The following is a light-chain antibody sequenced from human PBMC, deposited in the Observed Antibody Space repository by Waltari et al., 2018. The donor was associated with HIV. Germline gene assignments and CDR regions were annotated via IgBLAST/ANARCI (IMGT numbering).Light chain of an antibody. Sequence: QSVLTQPPSVSGAPGQRVTFSCPGSSSNIGAGYAVHWYQQLPGTAPKPRIYGNSNRPSGVPDRFSGSKSGTSASLAITGLQAEDEADYYCQSYDSSLRGSVFGGGTKLTVL. CDR2: GNS. V-gene: IGLV1-40*01. CDR3: QSYDSSLRGSV. J-gene: IGLJ2*01. CDR1: SSNIGAGYA.